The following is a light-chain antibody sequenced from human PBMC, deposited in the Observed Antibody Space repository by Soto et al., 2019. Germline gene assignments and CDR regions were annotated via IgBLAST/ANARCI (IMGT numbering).Light chain of an antibody. J-gene: IGKJ2*01. V-gene: IGKV3-20*01. CDR1: QSVSSSSY. CDR3: HQYGSSPSYT. CDR2: GAS. Sequence: EIVLTQSPGTLSLSPGERATLSCRASQSVSSSSYLAWYQQKPGQAPRLLIYGASSRATGITDRFSGSGSGTYFTLTISRLEPEDFAVYYCHQYGSSPSYTFGQGTKLEIK.